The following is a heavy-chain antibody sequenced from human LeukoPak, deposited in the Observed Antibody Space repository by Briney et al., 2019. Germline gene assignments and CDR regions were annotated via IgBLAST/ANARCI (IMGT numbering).Heavy chain of an antibody. Sequence: GGSLRLSCAASGLTFSSYDMHWVRQAAGKGLEWVSSIGATGDTYYIDSVKGRFTISRENAKKSLYLQVSSLRVEDTAVYFCARDNGWSADFWGQGTLVTVSS. CDR2: IGATGDT. CDR1: GLTFSSYD. CDR3: ARDNGWSADF. V-gene: IGHV3-13*01. J-gene: IGHJ4*02. D-gene: IGHD2-15*01.